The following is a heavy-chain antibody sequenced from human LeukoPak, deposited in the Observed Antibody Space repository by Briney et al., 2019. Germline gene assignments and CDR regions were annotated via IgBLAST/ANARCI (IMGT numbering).Heavy chain of an antibody. D-gene: IGHD3-22*01. J-gene: IGHJ4*02. V-gene: IGHV3-23*01. CDR3: AKGIGYYYDSSGYYLYFDY. CDR1: GFTFSSYA. CDR2: ISGSGGST. Sequence: GGSLRLSCAASGFTFSSYAMSWVRQAPGKGPEWVSAISGSGGSTYYADSVKGRFTISRDNSKNTLYLQMNSLRAEDTAVYYCAKGIGYYYDSSGYYLYFDYWGQGTLVTVSS.